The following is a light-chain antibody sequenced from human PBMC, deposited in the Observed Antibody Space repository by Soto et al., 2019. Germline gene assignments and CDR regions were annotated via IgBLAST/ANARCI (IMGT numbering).Light chain of an antibody. CDR3: QSYDSTSGV. V-gene: IGLV6-57*04. Sequence: NFMLPQLHSVSESPGKTVTISCTRNSGNIASTYVQWYQQRPGSAPTTVIYEDSQRPPGVPGRFSGSIDTSSNSASLTISGLETDDEADYYCQSYDSTSGVFGGGTKVTVL. CDR2: EDS. J-gene: IGLJ3*02. CDR1: SGNIASTY.